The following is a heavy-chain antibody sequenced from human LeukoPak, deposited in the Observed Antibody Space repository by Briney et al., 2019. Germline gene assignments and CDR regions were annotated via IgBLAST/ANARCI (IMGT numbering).Heavy chain of an antibody. CDR2: INHSGST. J-gene: IGHJ4*02. CDR3: ARKEYSYGSHFDY. Sequence: SETLSLTCAVYGGSFSGYYWSWIRQPPGEGLEWIGEINHSGSTNYNPSPTSRVTISVYTSTNQFSLKLSSVTAADTAVYYCARKEYSYGSHFDYWGQGTLVTVSS. CDR1: GGSFSGYY. V-gene: IGHV4-34*01. D-gene: IGHD5-18*01.